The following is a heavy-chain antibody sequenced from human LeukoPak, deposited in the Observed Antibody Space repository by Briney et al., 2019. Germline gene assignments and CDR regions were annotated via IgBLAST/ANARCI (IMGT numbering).Heavy chain of an antibody. V-gene: IGHV1-3*01. CDR3: ARGGPNPSGWLLDN. CDR1: GYTFTSYA. J-gene: IGHJ4*01. CDR2: IDGDNGKT. D-gene: IGHD6-19*01. Sequence: ASVKVSCKASGYTFTSYAMHWVRQAPGQRLQWMGCIDGDNGKTQYSPNFQGRITITRDTSANTAYIEVSSLRSEDTTVYYCARGGPNPSGWLLDNWGHGTLVTVSS.